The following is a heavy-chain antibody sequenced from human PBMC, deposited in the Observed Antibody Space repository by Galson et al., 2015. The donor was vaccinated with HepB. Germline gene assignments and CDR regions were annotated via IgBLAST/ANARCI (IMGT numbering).Heavy chain of an antibody. CDR3: ARALRGQIVSTSSSYFDY. J-gene: IGHJ4*02. D-gene: IGHD5/OR15-5a*01. V-gene: IGHV3-66*01. CDR1: GVTVNSYY. CDR2: IYSGGST. Sequence: SLRLSCAASGVTVNSYYMTWVRQAPGKGLEWVSVIYSGGSTYYADSVKGRFTISRVNFKNTVYLQMNSLRAEDTALYYCARALRGQIVSTSSSYFDYWGQGTLVTVSS.